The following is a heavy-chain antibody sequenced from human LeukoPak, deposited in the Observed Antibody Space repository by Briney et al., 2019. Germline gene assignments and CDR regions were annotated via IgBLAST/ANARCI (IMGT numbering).Heavy chain of an antibody. J-gene: IGHJ4*02. V-gene: IGHV1-8*03. CDR1: GYTFTSYD. CDR3: ARGRSTGYPYYFEY. D-gene: IGHD5-12*01. CDR2: MNPNSGST. Sequence: ASVKVSCKASGYTFTSYDINWVRQATGQGLEWMGWMNPNSGSTGYAQKYQGRVTITRNTSISTAYMELSGLRSEDTAVYYCARGRSTGYPYYFEYWGQGTLVTVSS.